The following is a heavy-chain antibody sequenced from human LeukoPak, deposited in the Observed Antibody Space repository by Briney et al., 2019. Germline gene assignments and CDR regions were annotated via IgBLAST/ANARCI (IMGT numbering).Heavy chain of an antibody. J-gene: IGHJ4*02. CDR3: ARATVRYYFDY. Sequence: GSLRLSCVGSGYIFSNCWMSWVRQTPGKGLEWLANIKQDGSETFYADSVKGRFTISRDNVQRSLYLQMNSLRAEDTAVYYCARATVRYYFDYWGQGTLVTVSS. V-gene: IGHV3-7*01. CDR1: GYIFSNCW. CDR2: IKQDGSET. D-gene: IGHD4-17*01.